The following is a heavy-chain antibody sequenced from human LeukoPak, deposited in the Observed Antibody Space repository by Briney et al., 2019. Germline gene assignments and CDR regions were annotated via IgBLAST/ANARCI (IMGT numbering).Heavy chain of an antibody. CDR2: SSSDETYK. CDR3: ARSVSGVWLFDY. Sequence: GGSLRLSCAASGFTFSSYAMHWVRQAPGKGLEWVSVSSSDETYKFYADSVRGRFTISRDNSKNRLYLQMSDLRAEDTAVYFCARSVSGVWLFDYWGRGTLVTVSS. D-gene: IGHD5/OR15-5a*01. J-gene: IGHJ4*02. CDR1: GFTFSSYA. V-gene: IGHV3-30-3*01.